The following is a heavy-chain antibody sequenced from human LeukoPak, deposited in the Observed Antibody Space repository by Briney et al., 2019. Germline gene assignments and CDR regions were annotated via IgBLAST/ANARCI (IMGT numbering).Heavy chain of an antibody. Sequence: PGGSLRLSCAASGFTFSSYSMNWVRQAPGKGLEWVSSISSSSSYIYYADSVKGRSTISRDNAKNSLYLQMNSLRAEDTAVYYCARLSSGWYSWFDPGGEGTLLTVP. J-gene: IGHJ5*02. D-gene: IGHD6-19*01. CDR1: GFTFSSYS. CDR2: ISSSSSYI. V-gene: IGHV3-21*01. CDR3: ARLSSGWYSWFDP.